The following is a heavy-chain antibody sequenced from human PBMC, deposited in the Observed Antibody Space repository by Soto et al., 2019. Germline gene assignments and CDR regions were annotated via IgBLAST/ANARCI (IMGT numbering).Heavy chain of an antibody. Sequence: QVQLVQSGAEVKKPGSSVKVSCKASGGTFSSYAIIWVRQAPGQGLEWMGGIIPIFGTANYAQKFQGRVTITADESTSTAYMELSSLRSEDTAVYYCARDNPTGYTAMVSYGMDVWGQGTTVTVSS. CDR2: IIPIFGTA. CDR3: ARDNPTGYTAMVSYGMDV. J-gene: IGHJ6*02. CDR1: GGTFSSYA. D-gene: IGHD5-18*01. V-gene: IGHV1-69*01.